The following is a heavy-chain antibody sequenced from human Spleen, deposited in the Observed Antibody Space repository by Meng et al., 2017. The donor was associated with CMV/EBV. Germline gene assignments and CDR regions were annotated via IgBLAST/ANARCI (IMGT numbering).Heavy chain of an antibody. CDR1: YA. CDR3: ARDFRHYYDSSGYANRGGWFDP. J-gene: IGHJ5*02. V-gene: IGHV3-30-3*01. D-gene: IGHD3-22*01. Sequence: YAMHWVRQAPGKGLEWVAVISYDGSNKYYADSVKGRFTISRDNSKNTLYLQMNSLRAEDTAVYYCARDFRHYYDSSGYANRGGWFDPWGQGTLVTVSS. CDR2: ISYDGSNK.